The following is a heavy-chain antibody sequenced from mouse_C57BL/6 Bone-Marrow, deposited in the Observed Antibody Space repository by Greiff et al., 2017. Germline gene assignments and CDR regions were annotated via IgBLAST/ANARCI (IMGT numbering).Heavy chain of an antibody. D-gene: IGHD1-1*01. V-gene: IGHV1-82*01. Sequence: VQLVESGPELVKPGASVKISCKASGYAFSSSWMNWVKQRPGKGLEWIGRIYPGDGDTNYNGKFKGKATLTADKSSSTAYMQLSSLTSEDSAVYCCARPIYYYGSTWFAYWGQGTLVTVSA. CDR2: IYPGDGDT. CDR3: ARPIYYYGSTWFAY. J-gene: IGHJ3*01. CDR1: GYAFSSSW.